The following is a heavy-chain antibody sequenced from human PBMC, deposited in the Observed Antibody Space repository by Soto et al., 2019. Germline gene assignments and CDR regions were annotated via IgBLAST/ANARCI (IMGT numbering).Heavy chain of an antibody. CDR2: TYNSGTT. Sequence: PSETLSLTCTVSGGSISTNNYYWTWIRQHPGKGLEWIGYTYNSGTTYYNPSLKSRVSISADTSKNQFSLQLSSVTDADTAIYYCASGYSVNDRYWFDPWGRGTLVTVSS. D-gene: IGHD5-12*01. CDR3: ASGYSVNDRYWFDP. J-gene: IGHJ5*02. V-gene: IGHV4-31*03. CDR1: GGSISTNNYY.